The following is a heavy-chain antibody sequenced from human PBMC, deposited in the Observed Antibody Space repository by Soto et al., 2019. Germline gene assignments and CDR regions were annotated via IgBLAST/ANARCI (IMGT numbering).Heavy chain of an antibody. CDR3: ARVDTAMIGFGAFDI. V-gene: IGHV1-18*01. D-gene: IGHD5-18*01. J-gene: IGHJ3*02. CDR2: ISAYNGST. CDR1: GYTFTSYG. Sequence: VKVSCKASGYTFTSYGISWVRQAPGQGLEWMGWISAYNGSTNYAQKLQGRVTMTTDTSTSTAYMELRSLRSDDTAVYYCARVDTAMIGFGAFDIWGQGTMVTVSS.